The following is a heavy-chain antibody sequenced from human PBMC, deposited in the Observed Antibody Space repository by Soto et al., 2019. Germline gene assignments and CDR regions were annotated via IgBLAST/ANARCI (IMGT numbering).Heavy chain of an antibody. CDR1: GSGFGDHA. CDR3: AKDYPRTDYGLEV. V-gene: IGHV3-23*01. D-gene: IGHD1-1*01. Sequence: GGSLRLSCVASGSGFGDHALSWVRQSPGKGLEWVSAIGGTDGTTYYAESVKGRFTISRDISMNTVFLQMNSLRAEDTALYYCAKDYPRTDYGLEVWGQGTKVTVYS. CDR2: IGGTDGTT. J-gene: IGHJ6*02.